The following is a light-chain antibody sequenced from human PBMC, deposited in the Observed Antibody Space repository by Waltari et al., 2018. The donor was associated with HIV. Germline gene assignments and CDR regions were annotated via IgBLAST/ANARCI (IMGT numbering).Light chain of an antibody. CDR1: QSISSW. Sequence: DIQMTQAHSTLSASIGDRVPIPCRASQSISSWLAWYQQKPGKATKLLIYNASSLESGVPSRFSGSGSGTEFTLTISSLQPDDFATYYCQQYNSNPVTFGQGTKLEIK. CDR2: NAS. V-gene: IGKV1-5*03. CDR3: QQYNSNPVT. J-gene: IGKJ2*01.